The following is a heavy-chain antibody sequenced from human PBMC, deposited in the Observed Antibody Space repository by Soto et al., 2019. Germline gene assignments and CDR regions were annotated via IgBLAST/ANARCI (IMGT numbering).Heavy chain of an antibody. CDR3: ARGLVGATTAFDC. CDR2: IYSPGST. J-gene: IGHJ4*02. V-gene: IGHV3-53*01. D-gene: IGHD1-26*01. CDR1: GFTVSSSY. Sequence: PGGSLRLSCAAPGFTVSSSYMSWVRQAPGKGLEWVSTIYSPGSTYYADSVKGRFTISRDNSKNTLYLQMNSLRAEDTAVYYCARGLVGATTAFDCWGQGTLVTVSS.